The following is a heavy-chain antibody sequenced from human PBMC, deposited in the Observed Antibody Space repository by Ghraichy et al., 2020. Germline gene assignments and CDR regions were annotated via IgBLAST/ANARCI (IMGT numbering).Heavy chain of an antibody. CDR1: GYTFTSSG. Sequence: ASVKVSCKASGYTFTSSGISWVRQAPGQGLEWMGWISAYNGNTNYAQKLQGRVTMTTDPSTSTAYMELRSLRSDDTAVYYCAREDHTGYSSSWYARWFDPWGQGTLVTVSS. V-gene: IGHV1-18*01. CDR3: AREDHTGYSSSWYARWFDP. J-gene: IGHJ5*02. CDR2: ISAYNGNT. D-gene: IGHD6-13*01.